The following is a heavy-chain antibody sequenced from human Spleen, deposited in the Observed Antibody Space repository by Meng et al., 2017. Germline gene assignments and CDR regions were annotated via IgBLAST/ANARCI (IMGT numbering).Heavy chain of an antibody. D-gene: IGHD3-3*01. CDR1: GGSSSSGGFS. CDR3: ATSFWSGYSY. Sequence: QLHLTEAGSGLGKPSQTLSLPCAVSGGSSSSGGFSWRWVRQPPGKGLEWIGEIYHSGSTNYNPSLKSRVTISVDKSKNQFSLKLSSVTAADTAVYYCATSFWSGYSYWGQGTLVTVSS. V-gene: IGHV4-30-2*01. CDR2: IYHSGST. J-gene: IGHJ4*02.